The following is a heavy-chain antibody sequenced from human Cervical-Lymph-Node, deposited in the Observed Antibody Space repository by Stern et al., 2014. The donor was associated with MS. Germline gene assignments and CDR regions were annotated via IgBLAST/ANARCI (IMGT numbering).Heavy chain of an antibody. CDR2: FDPDDGEP. V-gene: IGHV1-24*01. CDR3: ASHTAMDYYFDY. D-gene: IGHD5-18*01. J-gene: IGHJ4*02. CDR1: GYTLTEFS. Sequence: VQLLQSGAEVKKPGASVKVSCKVSGYTLTEFSMHWVRQAPGQGLEWMGGFDPDDGEPIYAQKFQGRVTMTEDTSTDTAYMELSSLRSEDTAVYYCASHTAMDYYFDYWGQGTLVTVSS.